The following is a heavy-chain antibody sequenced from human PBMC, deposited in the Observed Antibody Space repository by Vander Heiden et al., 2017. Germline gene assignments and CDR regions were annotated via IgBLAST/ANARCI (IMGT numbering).Heavy chain of an antibody. D-gene: IGHD7-27*01. CDR1: GFTFDAYA. V-gene: IGHV3-9*01. J-gene: IGHJ4*02. CDR2: ISWNSGSI. Sequence: EVQLVESGGGLVQPGRSLRLSCAASGFTFDAYAMHWVRQAPGKGLEWVSGISWNSGSIGYADSVKGRFTISRDNAKNSLYLQMNSLRAEDTALYYCAKDINYEYYLGIYFDYWGQGTLVTVSS. CDR3: AKDINYEYYLGIYFDY.